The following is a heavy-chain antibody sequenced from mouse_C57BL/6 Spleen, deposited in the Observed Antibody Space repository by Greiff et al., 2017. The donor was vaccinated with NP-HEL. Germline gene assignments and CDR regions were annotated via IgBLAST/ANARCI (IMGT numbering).Heavy chain of an antibody. CDR3: TREGVRYWYFDV. Sequence: QVHVKQSGAELVRPGASVTLSCKASGYTFTDYEMHWVKQTPVHGLEWIGAIDPETGGTAYNQKFKGKAILTADKSSSSAYMELRSLTSEDSAVYYCTREGVRYWYFDVWGTGTTVTVSS. V-gene: IGHV1-15*01. CDR2: IDPETGGT. CDR1: GYTFTDYE. J-gene: IGHJ1*03.